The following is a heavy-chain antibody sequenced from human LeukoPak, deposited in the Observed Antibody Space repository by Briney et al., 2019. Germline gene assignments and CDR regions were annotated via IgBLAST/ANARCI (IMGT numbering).Heavy chain of an antibody. CDR3: ARYSNYYDSSGYYPFDY. CDR2: IYSGGST. V-gene: IGHV3-53*01. Sequence: GGSLRLSCAASGFTVSSNYLSWVRRAPGRGLEWVSIIYSGGSTYYADSVKGRFTISRDNSKNTLYLQMNSLRAEDTAVYYCARYSNYYDSSGYYPFDYWGQGSLVTVSS. J-gene: IGHJ4*02. D-gene: IGHD3-22*01. CDR1: GFTVSSNY.